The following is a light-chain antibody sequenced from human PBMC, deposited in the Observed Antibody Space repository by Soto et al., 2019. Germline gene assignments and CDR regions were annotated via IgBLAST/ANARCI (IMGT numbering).Light chain of an antibody. Sequence: DIQMTQSPSSVSASIGDRVTITCRASQGIRDWLAWYQQKPGKAPKLQNYAASSFQSGSPSRFSGSVSGTDFTLTISSLQPEDFATYYCQQTNNFPPTFCQGTRLEIK. CDR3: QQTNNFPPT. CDR2: AAS. J-gene: IGKJ5*01. CDR1: QGIRDW. V-gene: IGKV1-12*01.